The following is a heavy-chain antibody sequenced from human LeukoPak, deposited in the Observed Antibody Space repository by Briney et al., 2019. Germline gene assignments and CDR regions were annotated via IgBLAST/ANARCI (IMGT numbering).Heavy chain of an antibody. Sequence: GGSLRLSCAASGFTFSSYEINWVRRAPGKGLEWVSYISSSGSTIYYADSVKGRFTISRDNAKNSLYLQMNSLRAEDTAVYYCARLSAMLRGPEAFYYFEYWGQGTLVTVSS. D-gene: IGHD3-10*01. J-gene: IGHJ4*02. CDR2: ISSSGSTI. V-gene: IGHV3-48*03. CDR3: ARLSAMLRGPEAFYYFEY. CDR1: GFTFSSYE.